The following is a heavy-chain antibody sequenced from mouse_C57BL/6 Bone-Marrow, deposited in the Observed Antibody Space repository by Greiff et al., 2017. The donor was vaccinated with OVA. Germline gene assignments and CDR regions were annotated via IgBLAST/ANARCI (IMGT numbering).Heavy chain of an antibody. Sequence: DVHLVESGGGLVQPGGSLKLSCAASGFTFSDYYMYWVRQTPEKRLEWVAYISNGGGSTYYPDTVKGRFTISRDNAKNTLYLQMSRLKSEDTAMYYCARETAQATAWFAYWGQGTLVTVSA. J-gene: IGHJ3*01. V-gene: IGHV5-12*01. CDR1: GFTFSDYY. CDR3: ARETAQATAWFAY. D-gene: IGHD3-2*02. CDR2: ISNGGGST.